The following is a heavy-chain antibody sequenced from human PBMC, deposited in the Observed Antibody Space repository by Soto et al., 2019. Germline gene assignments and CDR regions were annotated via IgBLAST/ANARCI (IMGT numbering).Heavy chain of an antibody. J-gene: IGHJ6*02. V-gene: IGHV1-18*01. Sequence: ASVKVSCKASGYTFTSYGISWVRQAPGQGLEWMGWISAYNGNTNYAQKLQGRVTMATDTSTSTAYMELRSLRSDDTAVYYCARVSMFDWTDNYYYYYGMDVWGQGTTGSVSS. CDR3: ARVSMFDWTDNYYYYYGMDV. CDR1: GYTFTSYG. CDR2: ISAYNGNT. D-gene: IGHD3-9*01.